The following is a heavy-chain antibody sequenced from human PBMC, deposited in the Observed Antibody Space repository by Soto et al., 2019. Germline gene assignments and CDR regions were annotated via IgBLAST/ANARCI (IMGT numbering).Heavy chain of an antibody. CDR2: IKQDGSEE. J-gene: IGHJ4*02. Sequence: GGSLRLSCAASGFTFTTFWMSWVRQAPGKGLEWVANIKQDGSEENYKDSVKGRFTISRDNAKNSLYLEMSSLRAEDTAVYHCVRGGWYSECWGQGTLVTVSS. CDR1: GFTFTTFW. V-gene: IGHV3-7*01. CDR3: VRGGWYSEC. D-gene: IGHD6-19*01.